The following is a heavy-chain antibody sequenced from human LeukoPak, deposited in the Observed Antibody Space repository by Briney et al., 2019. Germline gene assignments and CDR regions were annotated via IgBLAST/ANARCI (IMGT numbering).Heavy chain of an antibody. D-gene: IGHD4-23*01. Sequence: GGSLRLSCAASGFTFSSYSMNWVRQAPGKGLEWVSSISSSSSYIYYADSVKGRFTISRDNAKNSLYLQMNSLRAEDTAVYYCARVAVVTPRRRTRMDVWGQGTTVAVSS. V-gene: IGHV3-21*01. CDR1: GFTFSSYS. CDR2: ISSSSSYI. J-gene: IGHJ6*02. CDR3: ARVAVVTPRRRTRMDV.